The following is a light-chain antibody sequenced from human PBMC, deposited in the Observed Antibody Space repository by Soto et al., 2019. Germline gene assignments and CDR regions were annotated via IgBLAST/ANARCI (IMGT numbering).Light chain of an antibody. CDR1: HGVGYTY. CDR3: GQFVSSPPRT. Sequence: DIVLMQSPGTLSLPPGEKATVSFTASHGVGYTYSSWYQQTPGLAPRLLIYGVSNRATGIPDRFSGSGSGTDFILTISRLEPEDFALYYCGQFVSSPPRTFGQGAKVDIK. CDR2: GVS. V-gene: IGKV3-20*01. J-gene: IGKJ1*01.